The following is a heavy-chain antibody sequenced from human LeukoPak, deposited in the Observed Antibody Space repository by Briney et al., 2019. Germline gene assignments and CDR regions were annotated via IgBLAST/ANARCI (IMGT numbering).Heavy chain of an antibody. CDR1: GGTFSSYA. J-gene: IGHJ6*03. CDR3: ARVRVRPAAIWSNRDYYYYYMDV. CDR2: IIPIFGTA. Sequence: SVKVSCKASGGTFSSYAISWVRQAPGQGLEWMGRIIPIFGTANYAQKFQGRVTITTDESTSTAYMELSSLRSEDTAVYCCARVRVRPAAIWSNRDYYYYYMDVWGKGTTVTVSS. D-gene: IGHD2-2*01. V-gene: IGHV1-69*05.